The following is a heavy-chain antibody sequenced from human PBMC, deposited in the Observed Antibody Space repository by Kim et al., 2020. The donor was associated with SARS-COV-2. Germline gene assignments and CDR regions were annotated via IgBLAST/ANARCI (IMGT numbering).Heavy chain of an antibody. CDR2: INHSGST. V-gene: IGHV4-34*01. CDR3: ARAPGIVVVPATPNWFDP. Sequence: SETLSLTCAVYGGSFSGYYWSWIRQPPGKGLEWIGEINHSGSTNYNPSLKSRVTISVDTSKNQFSLKLSSVTAADTAVYYCARAPGIVVVPATPNWFDPWGQGTLVTVSS. CDR1: GGSFSGYY. D-gene: IGHD2-2*01. J-gene: IGHJ5*02.